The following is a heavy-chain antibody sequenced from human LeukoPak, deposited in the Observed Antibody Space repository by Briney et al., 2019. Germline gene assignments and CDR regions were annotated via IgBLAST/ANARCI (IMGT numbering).Heavy chain of an antibody. CDR2: ISYDGSNK. Sequence: GGSLRLSCAASGFTFSSYAMHWVRQAPGKGLEWVAVISYDGSNKYYADSVKGRFTISRDNSKNTLYPQMNSLRAEDTAVYYCAKGSWYLPFDYWGQGTLVTVSS. CDR1: GFTFSSYA. D-gene: IGHD6-13*01. V-gene: IGHV3-30-3*01. J-gene: IGHJ4*02. CDR3: AKGSWYLPFDY.